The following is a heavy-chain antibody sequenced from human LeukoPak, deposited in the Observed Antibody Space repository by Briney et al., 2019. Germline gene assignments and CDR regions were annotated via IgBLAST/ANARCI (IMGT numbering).Heavy chain of an antibody. CDR3: ASPHSDSPSSFDY. J-gene: IGHJ4*02. CDR2: NHDSRTT. V-gene: IGHV4-39*01. Sequence: PSETLSLTCTVSGGSISSTSHYWGWIRQPPGKGLEWIGSNHDSRTTYYNPSLKSRVTISVDTSKNQFSLKLSSVTAADTAVYYCASPHSDSPSSFDYWGQGTLVTVSS. CDR1: GGSISSTSHY. D-gene: IGHD1-26*01.